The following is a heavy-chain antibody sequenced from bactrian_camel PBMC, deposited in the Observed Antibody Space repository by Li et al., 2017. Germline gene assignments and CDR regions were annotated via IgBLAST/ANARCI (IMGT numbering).Heavy chain of an antibody. D-gene: IGHD5*01. J-gene: IGHJ4*01. CDR1: GFTFSDHD. CDR3: AAGRLRGKDWRLPHEYRY. CDR2: IYTGAGSS. Sequence: VQLVESGGGLVQPGRSLRLSCAASGFTFSDHDMSWVRQAPGKGLEWVSSIYTGAGSSYYADSVKGRFTISKDNAKNTLYLQMNGLKAEDTAMYYCAAGRLRGKDWRLPHEYRYRGQGTQVTVS. V-gene: IGHV3S20*01.